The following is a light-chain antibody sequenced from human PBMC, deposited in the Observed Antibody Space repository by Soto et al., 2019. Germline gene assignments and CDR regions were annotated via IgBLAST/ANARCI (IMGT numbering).Light chain of an antibody. CDR1: QYVSIN. V-gene: IGKV3-20*01. J-gene: IGKJ5*01. CDR2: GAS. CDR3: QQYGSSPIT. Sequence: ETVMTQSPATLSVSPGEGATLSCRASQYVSINVAWYQQKPGQAPRLLIYGASTRATGVPDRFSGSGSGTDFTLTISRLEPEDFAVYYCQQYGSSPITFGQGTRLEIK.